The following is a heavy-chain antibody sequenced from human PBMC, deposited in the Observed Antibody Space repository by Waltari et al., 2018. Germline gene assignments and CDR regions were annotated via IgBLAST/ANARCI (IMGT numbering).Heavy chain of an antibody. CDR3: AGESGLGGWGFDF. CDR1: GFTVSPRD. D-gene: IGHD3-16*01. CDR2: MYKGVRT. J-gene: IGHJ4*02. Sequence: EVQLVESGGGLIQPGGSLRLSCAASGFTVSPRDMSWVRQAPGKGLEWVAEMYKGVRTLYGDSVKGRFTISRDNYKNTLYLQMNSLRPEDTAVYYCAGESGLGGWGFDFWGQGTLVTVSS. V-gene: IGHV3-53*01.